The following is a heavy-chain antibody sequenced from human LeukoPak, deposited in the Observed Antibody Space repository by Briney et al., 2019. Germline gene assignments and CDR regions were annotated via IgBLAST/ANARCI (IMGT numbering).Heavy chain of an antibody. J-gene: IGHJ4*02. D-gene: IGHD6-13*01. Sequence: PGGSLRLSCAASGFTFSSYAMSWVRQAPGKGLEWVSAISGSGGSTYYADSVKGRFTISRDNSKNTLYLQMNSLRAEDTAVYYCAKKEGSSWYVVIGVFDYWGQGTLVTVSS. CDR3: AKKEGSSWYVVIGVFDY. CDR1: GFTFSSYA. CDR2: ISGSGGST. V-gene: IGHV3-23*01.